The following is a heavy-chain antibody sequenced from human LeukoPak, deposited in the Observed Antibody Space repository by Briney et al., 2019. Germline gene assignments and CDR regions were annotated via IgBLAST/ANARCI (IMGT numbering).Heavy chain of an antibody. CDR1: GYTFTSYY. Sequence: ASVKVSCKASGYTFTSYYMHWVRQAPGQGLEWMGIINPSGGSTSYAQKFQGRVTMTRDMSTSTVYTELSSLRSEDTAVYYCARVSVITVFGVVIRGGAFDIWGQGTMVTVSS. D-gene: IGHD3-3*01. CDR3: ARVSVITVFGVVIRGGAFDI. J-gene: IGHJ3*02. V-gene: IGHV1-46*01. CDR2: INPSGGST.